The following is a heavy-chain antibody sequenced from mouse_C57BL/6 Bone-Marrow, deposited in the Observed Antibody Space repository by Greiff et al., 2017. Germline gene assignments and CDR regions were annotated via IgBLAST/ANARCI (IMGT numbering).Heavy chain of an antibody. CDR2: IYPGSGST. CDR1: GYTFTSYW. Sequence: QVQLQQPGAELVKPGASVKMSCKASGYTFTSYWITWVKQRPGQGLEWIGDIYPGSGSTNYNEKFKSKATLTVDTSSSTAYMQLSSLTSEDSAVYYCAREGTGWAWLAYGGQGTLVTVAA. D-gene: IGHD4-1*01. J-gene: IGHJ3*01. V-gene: IGHV1-55*01. CDR3: AREGTGWAWLAY.